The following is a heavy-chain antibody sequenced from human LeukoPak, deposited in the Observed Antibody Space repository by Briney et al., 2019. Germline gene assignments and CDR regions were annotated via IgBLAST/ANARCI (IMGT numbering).Heavy chain of an antibody. V-gene: IGHV1-2*04. CDR3: AREGGIAAAVANWFDP. CDR1: GYTFTGYY. D-gene: IGHD6-13*01. J-gene: IGHJ5*02. Sequence: ASVKVSCKASGYTFTGYYMHWARQAPGQGLEWMGWINPNSGGTNYAQKFQGWVTMTRDTSISTAYMELSRLRSDDTAVYYCAREGGIAAAVANWFDPWGQGTLVTVSS. CDR2: INPNSGGT.